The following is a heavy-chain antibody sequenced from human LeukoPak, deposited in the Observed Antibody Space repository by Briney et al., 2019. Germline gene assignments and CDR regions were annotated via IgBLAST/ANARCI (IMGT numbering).Heavy chain of an antibody. J-gene: IGHJ4*02. CDR2: TFDDGTDK. Sequence: GRSLRLSCAASGFTFSSYAMHWVRQAPGKGLECVALTFDDGTDKYYAESVKGRFTISRDNSRNTLYLQMNSLRPEDTAVYYCAREGGRYFDSGVDYWGQGTVVTVSS. D-gene: IGHD3-9*01. V-gene: IGHV3-30*04. CDR1: GFTFSSYA. CDR3: AREGGRYFDSGVDY.